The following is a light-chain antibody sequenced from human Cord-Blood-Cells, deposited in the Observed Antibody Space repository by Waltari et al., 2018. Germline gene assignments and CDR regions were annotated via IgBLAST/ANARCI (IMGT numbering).Light chain of an antibody. J-gene: IGLJ1*01. V-gene: IGLV2-23*01. CDR1: SSAVGSYNL. Sequence: QSALTQPASVSGSPGQSITLSCPGTSSAVGSYNLVSWYQQHPGKAPKLMIYEGSKRPSGVSNRFSGSKSGNTASLTISGLQAEDEADYYCCSYAGSYVFGTGTKVTVL. CDR3: CSYAGSYV. CDR2: EGS.